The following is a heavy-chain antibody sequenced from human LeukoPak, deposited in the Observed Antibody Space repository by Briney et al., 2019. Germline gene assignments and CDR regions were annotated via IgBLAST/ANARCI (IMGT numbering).Heavy chain of an antibody. Sequence: GGSLRLSCAASGFTFSSYAMHWVRQAPGKGLEWVSSISSSSSYIYYADSVKGRFTISRDNAKNSLYLQMNSLRAEDTAVYYCARDIVVAATGFDYWGQGTLVTVSS. CDR2: ISSSSSYI. V-gene: IGHV3-21*01. D-gene: IGHD2-15*01. CDR1: GFTFSSYA. J-gene: IGHJ4*02. CDR3: ARDIVVAATGFDY.